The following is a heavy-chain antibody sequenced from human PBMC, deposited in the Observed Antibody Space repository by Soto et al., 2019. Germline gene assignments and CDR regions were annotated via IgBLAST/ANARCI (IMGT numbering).Heavy chain of an antibody. Sequence: GGSLRLSCTVSGFTFANYAMAWVRQAPGKGLEWVSGISASGVRTYYADSAKGRFTISRDNSNNTLYLQMTSLRAEDTAVYYCAKDLVVLSARFESWGKGALGTVSS. J-gene: IGHJ4*02. D-gene: IGHD2-15*01. CDR2: ISASGVRT. CDR1: GFTFANYA. V-gene: IGHV3-23*01. CDR3: AKDLVVLSARFES.